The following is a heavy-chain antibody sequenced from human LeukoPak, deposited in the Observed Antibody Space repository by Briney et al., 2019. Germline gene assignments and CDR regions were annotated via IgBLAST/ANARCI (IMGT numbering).Heavy chain of an antibody. D-gene: IGHD1-26*01. CDR3: ARSYGHFDY. Sequence: PSQTLSLTCTVSGGSISSGSYYWSWIRQPAGKGLEWIGRIHTSGSTNYNPSLKSRVTMSVDTSKNQFSLKLSSVTAADTAVYYCARSYGHFDYWGQGTLVTVSS. J-gene: IGHJ4*02. V-gene: IGHV4-61*02. CDR1: GGSISSGSYY. CDR2: IHTSGST.